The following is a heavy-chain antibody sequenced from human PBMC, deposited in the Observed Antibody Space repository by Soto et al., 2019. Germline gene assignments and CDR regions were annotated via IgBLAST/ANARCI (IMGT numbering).Heavy chain of an antibody. Sequence: PSETLSLTCAVYGGSFSGYYWSWIRQPPGKGLEWIGEINHSGSTNYNPSLKSRVTISVDTSKNQFSLKLSSVTAADTAVYYCARGVRAAVRRQLPIQVWGQGTLVTVSS. CDR3: ARGVRAAVRRQLPIQV. CDR2: INHSGST. J-gene: IGHJ4*02. V-gene: IGHV4-34*01. D-gene: IGHD2-2*01. CDR1: GGSFSGYY.